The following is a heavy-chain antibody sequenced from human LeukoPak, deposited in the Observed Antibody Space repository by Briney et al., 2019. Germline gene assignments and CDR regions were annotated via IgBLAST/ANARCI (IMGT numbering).Heavy chain of an antibody. CDR2: IYYSGSTYYSGST. CDR1: GGSISSSSYY. J-gene: IGHJ5*02. Sequence: SETLSLTCTVSGGSISSSSYYWGWIRQPPGKGLEWIGSIYYSGSTYYSGSTYYNPSLESRVTISVDTSKNQFSLKLNSVTAADTAVYYCARGYEEPTARSLNWFDPWGQGTLVTVSS. V-gene: IGHV4-39*01. D-gene: IGHD2-2*01. CDR3: ARGYEEPTARSLNWFDP.